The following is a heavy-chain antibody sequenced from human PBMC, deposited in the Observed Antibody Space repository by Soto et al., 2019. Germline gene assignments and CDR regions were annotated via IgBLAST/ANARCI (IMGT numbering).Heavy chain of an antibody. D-gene: IGHD4-17*01. CDR1: GGSIGTGGYY. V-gene: IGHV4-31*03. J-gene: IGHJ5*02. CDR2: IYYTGRT. CDR3: AKDPSPQPTTVVTPGWFDP. Sequence: SETLSLTCTVSGGSIGTGGYYWGWIRQHPGKGLEWLGYIYYTGRTYYNPSLKNRLTMSVDMSKSQFSLKLTSLTAADTAVYYCAKDPSPQPTTVVTPGWFDPWGQGILVTVSS.